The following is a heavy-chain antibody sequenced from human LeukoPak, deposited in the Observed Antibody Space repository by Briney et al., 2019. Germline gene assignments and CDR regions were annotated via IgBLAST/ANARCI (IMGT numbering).Heavy chain of an antibody. CDR3: SMKHSYYYGVDV. J-gene: IGHJ6*02. CDR2: IYYSGST. V-gene: IGHV4-30-4*01. CDR1: GGSISSGDYY. Sequence: PSPTLSLTCTVSGGSISSGDYYWSWIRQPPGKGLEWIGYIYYSGSTYYNPSLKSRVTISVDTSKNQSSLKLSSVTAADTAVYYCSMKHSYYYGVDVWGQGTTVTVSS.